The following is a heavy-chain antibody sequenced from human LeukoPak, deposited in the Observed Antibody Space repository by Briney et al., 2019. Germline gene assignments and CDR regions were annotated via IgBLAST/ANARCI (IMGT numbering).Heavy chain of an antibody. CDR1: GFTFSDYY. D-gene: IGHD5-12*01. V-gene: IGHV3-11*06. CDR2: ISSSSSYT. CDR3: VRDVYSGYGMDV. J-gene: IGHJ6*04. Sequence: PGGSLRLSCAASGFTFSDYYMSWIPQAPGKGLEWVSYISSSSSYTNYADSVKGRFTISRDNAKNSLYLQMNSLRAEDTAVYYCVRDVYSGYGMDVWGKGPTVTVSS.